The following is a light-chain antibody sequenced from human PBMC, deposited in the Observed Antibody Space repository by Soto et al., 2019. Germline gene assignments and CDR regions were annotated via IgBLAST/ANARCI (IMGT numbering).Light chain of an antibody. CDR1: QGVSST. Sequence: EIVMTQSPATLSVSPGERATLSCRASQGVSSTLAWYQQKPGQAPRLLIYGASTRATGIPARFSGSGSGTEVTLTISSLQSEDFAVYYCQQYNNWPWTFGQGTKVEIK. V-gene: IGKV3-15*01. CDR2: GAS. J-gene: IGKJ1*01. CDR3: QQYNNWPWT.